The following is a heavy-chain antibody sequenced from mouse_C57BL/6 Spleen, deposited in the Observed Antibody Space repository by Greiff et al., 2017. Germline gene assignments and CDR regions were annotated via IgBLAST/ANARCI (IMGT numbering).Heavy chain of an antibody. J-gene: IGHJ3*01. V-gene: IGHV14-1*01. CDR3: TTHPAGSGGFAY. CDR2: IDPEDGDT. CDR1: GFNIKDYY. Sequence: EVQLQQSGAELVRPGASVKLSCTASGFNIKDYYMHWVKQRPEQGLEWIGRIDPEDGDTEYAPKFQGKATLTADTSSNTAYLQLSSLTSEDTAVYYCTTHPAGSGGFAYWGQGTLVTVSA. D-gene: IGHD1-1*01.